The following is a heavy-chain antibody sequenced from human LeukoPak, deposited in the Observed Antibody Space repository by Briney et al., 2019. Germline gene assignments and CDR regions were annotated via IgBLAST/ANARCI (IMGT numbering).Heavy chain of an antibody. CDR2: ISGSGGST. J-gene: IGHJ4*02. D-gene: IGHD6-19*01. CDR1: GFTFSSYA. Sequence: GGSLRLSCAASGFTFSSYAMSWVRQAPGKGLEWVSAISGSGGSTYYADSVKGRFTISRDNSKNTLYLQMNSLRAEDTAVYYCAKDAFGIAVAGKTFDYWGQGTLVTVSS. CDR3: AKDAFGIAVAGKTFDY. V-gene: IGHV3-23*01.